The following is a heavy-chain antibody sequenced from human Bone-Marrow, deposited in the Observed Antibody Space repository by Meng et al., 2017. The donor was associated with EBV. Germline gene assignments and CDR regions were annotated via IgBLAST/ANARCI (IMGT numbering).Heavy chain of an antibody. D-gene: IGHD6-19*01. J-gene: IGHJ4*02. CDR3: AASPGWWRLDY. CDR2: INHSGST. V-gene: IGHV4-34*01. Sequence: QGQLQQWGAGLLKPSETLSLTCAVYGGSFSGYYWNWIRQPPGKGLEWIGEINHSGSTNYNPSLKSRVTISLDKSENQFFLKVTSVTAADTAVYHCAASPGWWRLDYWGQGTLVTVSS. CDR1: GGSFSGYY.